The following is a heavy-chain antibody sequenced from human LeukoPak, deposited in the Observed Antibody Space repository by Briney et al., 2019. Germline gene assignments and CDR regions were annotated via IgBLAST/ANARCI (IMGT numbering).Heavy chain of an antibody. V-gene: IGHV4-30-2*01. J-gene: IGHJ4*02. D-gene: IGHD2-2*01. Sequence: SEALSLTCAVSGGSISSGGYSWSWIRQPPGKGLEWIGYIYESGSTYYNPSLKSRVTISIDRSKNQFSLKLSSVTAADTAVYYRARDRSPSMIVPGYWGQGTLVTVSA. CDR3: ARDRSPSMIVPGY. CDR1: GGSISSGGYS. CDR2: IYESGST.